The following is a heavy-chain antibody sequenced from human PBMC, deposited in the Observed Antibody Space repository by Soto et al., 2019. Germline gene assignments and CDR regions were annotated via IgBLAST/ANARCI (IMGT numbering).Heavy chain of an antibody. CDR3: ARSLCAVTARRGIADY. V-gene: IGHV1-18*04. D-gene: IGHD6-6*01. CDR2: ISGYTGNT. Sequence: ASVKVSCKASGYTFTTYGVIWVRQAPGQGLEWMGWISGYTGNTDYAQNLHGRVTLTTDTSTGTAYMDLRSLRSDDTAVYYCARSLCAVTARRGIADYWGQGTMVTVSS. CDR1: GYTFTTYG. J-gene: IGHJ4*02.